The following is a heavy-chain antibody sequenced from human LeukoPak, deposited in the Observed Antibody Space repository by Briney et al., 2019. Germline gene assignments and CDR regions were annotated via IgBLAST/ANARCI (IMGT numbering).Heavy chain of an antibody. CDR2: IYYSGST. J-gene: IGHJ4*02. Sequence: SETLSLTCTVSGGSISSYYWSWIRQPPGKGLEWIGYIYYSGSTNYNPSLKSRVTISVDTSKNQFPLKLSSVTAADTAVYYCARDSTGTYDYWGRGTLVTVSS. CDR1: GGSISSYY. D-gene: IGHD2-8*02. CDR3: ARDSTGTYDY. V-gene: IGHV4-59*01.